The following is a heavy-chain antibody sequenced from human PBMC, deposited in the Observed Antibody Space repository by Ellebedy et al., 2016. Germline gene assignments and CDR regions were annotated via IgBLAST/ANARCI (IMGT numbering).Heavy chain of an antibody. J-gene: IGHJ6*03. Sequence: GESLKISXEASGFTFHNAWLNWVRQAPGKGLEWVGRIKSYADGGTTDYAAPVNGRFTMSRDDSEQKLYLQMSSLKTDDTAVYYCATGHSYGRYYMNIWGKGTTVTVSS. D-gene: IGHD5-18*01. CDR1: GFTFHNAW. CDR2: IKSYADGGTT. V-gene: IGHV3-15*01. CDR3: ATGHSYGRYYMNI.